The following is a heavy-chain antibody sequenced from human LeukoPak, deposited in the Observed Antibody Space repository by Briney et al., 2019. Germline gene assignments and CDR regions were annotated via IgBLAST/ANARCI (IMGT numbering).Heavy chain of an antibody. D-gene: IGHD1-26*01. J-gene: IGHJ4*02. CDR3: ARDGGLSGYIDY. V-gene: IGHV4-4*07. CDR2: IYTSGST. CDR1: GGSISSYY. Sequence: PSETLSLTCTVSGGSISSYYWSWIQQPAGKGLEWIGRIYTSGSTNYNPSLKSRATVSVDTSKNQFSLKLSSVTAADTAVYYCARDGGLSGYIDYWGQGTLVTVSS.